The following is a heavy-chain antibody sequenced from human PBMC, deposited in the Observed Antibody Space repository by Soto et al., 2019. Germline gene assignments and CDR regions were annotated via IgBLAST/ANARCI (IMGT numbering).Heavy chain of an antibody. D-gene: IGHD5-12*01. J-gene: IGHJ5*02. CDR3: ARDPLRGYSGYDYEVGLGVFDP. CDR2: IIPIFGTA. CDR1: GGTFSSYA. V-gene: IGHV1-69*13. Sequence: ASVKVSCKASGGTFSSYAISWVRQAPGQGLEWMGGIIPIFGTANYAQKFQGRVTITADESTSTAYMELRSLRSDDTAVYYCARDPLRGYSGYDYEVGLGVFDPWGQGTLVTVSS.